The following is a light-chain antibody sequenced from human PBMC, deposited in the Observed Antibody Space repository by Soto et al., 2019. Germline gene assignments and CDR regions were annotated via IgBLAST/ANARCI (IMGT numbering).Light chain of an antibody. Sequence: QSALTQPPSASGSPGQSVTISCTGSSSDVGGNDLVSWYQQRPGKAPQLIISAVNKRPSGVPDRFSGSKSANTASLTVSGLQPEDEADYYCCSYTSSSTLGVVFGGGTKLTVL. CDR1: SSDVGGNDL. CDR3: CSYTSSSTLGVV. CDR2: AVN. V-gene: IGLV2-8*01. J-gene: IGLJ2*01.